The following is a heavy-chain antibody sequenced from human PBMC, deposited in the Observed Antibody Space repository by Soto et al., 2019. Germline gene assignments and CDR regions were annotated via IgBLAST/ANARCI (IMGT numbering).Heavy chain of an antibody. CDR1: GFIFSNYA. D-gene: IGHD3-16*01. CDR2: ISGSGDFT. CDR3: VKSDCDSAACHRLAQ. V-gene: IGHV3-23*01. J-gene: IGHJ4*01. Sequence: GGSLRLSCAASGFIFSNYAMSWVRQAPRKGLEWVSSISGSGDFTSYTDSVKGRFTNSRDNSRSTLYLQVNNLRAEDTAVYYCVKSDCDSAACHRLAQWGQGTLVTVSS.